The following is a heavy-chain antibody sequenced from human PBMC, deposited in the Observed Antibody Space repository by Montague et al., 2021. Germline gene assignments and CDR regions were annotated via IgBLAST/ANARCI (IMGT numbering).Heavy chain of an antibody. CDR3: ARDSPVVEPWVGEHKGAFDI. CDR1: GDSISSYECY. V-gene: IGHV4-4*07. J-gene: IGHJ3*02. Sequence: SETLSLTCSVSGDSISSYECYWTWIRQPAGRGLEWIGRVYKRGDTNTNPSLRSRLTLSVDTSKNHFSLTLTSVTAADTAVYFCARDSPVVEPWVGEHKGAFDIWGQGTMVTVSS. D-gene: IGHD3-10*01. CDR2: VYKRGDT.